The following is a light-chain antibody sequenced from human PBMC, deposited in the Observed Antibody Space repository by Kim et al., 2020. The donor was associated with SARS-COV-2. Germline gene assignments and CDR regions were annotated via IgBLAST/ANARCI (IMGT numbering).Light chain of an antibody. CDR1: QNIRDDS. CDR2: GAS. Sequence: EMVLTQSPGTVSLSPGEKVTLSCRASQNIRDDSLAWYQQRPGQAPRLLIYGASSRATGVPDRFSASGSGTDFTLTITRLQPEDFAVYYCQQYVTSPFTFGQGTRLGIK. CDR3: QQYVTSPFT. V-gene: IGKV3-20*01. J-gene: IGKJ5*01.